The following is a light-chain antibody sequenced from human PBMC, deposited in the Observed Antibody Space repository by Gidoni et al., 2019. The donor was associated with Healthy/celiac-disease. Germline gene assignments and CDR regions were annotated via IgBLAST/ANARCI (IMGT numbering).Light chain of an antibody. CDR3: QSYDSSLSGVV. CDR2: DNS. Sequence: QSLLTHPPSVSGAPGQRVTISCTQSSSNIGAGYDVHWYQQHPGTTPKLLIHDNSNRPSGVPDRFSGSKSGTSASLAITGLQAEDEADYYCQSYDSSLSGVVFGGGTKLTVL. V-gene: IGLV1-40*01. J-gene: IGLJ2*01. CDR1: SSNIGAGYD.